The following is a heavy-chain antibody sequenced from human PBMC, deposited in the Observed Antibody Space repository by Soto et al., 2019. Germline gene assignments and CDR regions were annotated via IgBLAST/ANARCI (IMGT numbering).Heavy chain of an antibody. J-gene: IGHJ4*02. Sequence: GGSLRLSCAVSGFTFDDNAMHWVRQAPEKGLERVSGINWKGDIGYADSVKGRFTISRDNAENSLYLQKNSLRAEDTALYNCQIPQDRGGRTTFIYWGQGTQVTVSS. V-gene: IGHV3-9*01. CDR1: GFTFDDNA. D-gene: IGHD3-16*01. CDR2: INWKGDI. CDR3: QIPQDRGGRTTFIY.